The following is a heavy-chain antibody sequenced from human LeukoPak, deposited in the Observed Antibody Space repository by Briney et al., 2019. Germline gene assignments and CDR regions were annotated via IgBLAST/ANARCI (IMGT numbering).Heavy chain of an antibody. V-gene: IGHV3-23*01. CDR3: ARRGARSDYFDY. Sequence: GGSLRLSCAASGFTLSNYDMSWARQAPGKGLEWVSAISGSSCNTYFPDSVREGFTMSRDNSKNTLYLQMDGLRAEDTAVYYCARRGARSDYFDYWVQGTLATVPS. J-gene: IGHJ4*02. CDR2: ISGSSCNT. D-gene: IGHD4/OR15-4a*01. CDR1: GFTLSNYD.